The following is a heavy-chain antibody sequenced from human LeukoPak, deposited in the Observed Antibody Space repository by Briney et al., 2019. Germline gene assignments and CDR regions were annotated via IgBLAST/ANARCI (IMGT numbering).Heavy chain of an antibody. J-gene: IGHJ4*02. D-gene: IGHD6-13*01. Sequence: GGSLRLSCAASGFTFNNYAMSWVRQAPGKGLEWVSAISGSGDSTYYADSVKGRFTISRGNSKNTLYLQMNSLRAEDTAVYSCAKSRIAAAGCFDYWGQGTLVTVSS. CDR2: ISGSGDST. V-gene: IGHV3-23*01. CDR1: GFTFNNYA. CDR3: AKSRIAAAGCFDY.